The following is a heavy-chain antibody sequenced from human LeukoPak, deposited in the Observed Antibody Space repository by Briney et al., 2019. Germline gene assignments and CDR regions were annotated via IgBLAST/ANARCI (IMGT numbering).Heavy chain of an antibody. J-gene: IGHJ4*02. V-gene: IGHV3-74*01. CDR3: ARDMRYSPDY. CDR2: ISTDGSST. D-gene: IGHD6-13*01. Sequence: GGSLRLSCAASGFTFSSYWMHWVRHAPGKGLVWVSRISTDGSSTSYADSVKGRFTISRDNARNTLYLQVNSLRAEDTAVYYCARDMRYSPDYWGQGTLVSVSS. CDR1: GFTFSSYW.